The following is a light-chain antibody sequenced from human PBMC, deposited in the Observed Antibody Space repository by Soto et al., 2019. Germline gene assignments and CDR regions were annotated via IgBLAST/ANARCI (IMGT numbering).Light chain of an antibody. V-gene: IGLV2-14*03. Sequence: QSVLTQPASVSGSPGQSITISCTGTSSDVGGYKYVSWYQQHPGKAPKLLIYTVNNRPSGVSNRFSGSKSGNTASLTISGLPAEDEADYYCSSYTSSSSYVFGTGTKLTVL. CDR2: TVN. CDR1: SSDVGGYKY. CDR3: SSYTSSSSYV. J-gene: IGLJ1*01.